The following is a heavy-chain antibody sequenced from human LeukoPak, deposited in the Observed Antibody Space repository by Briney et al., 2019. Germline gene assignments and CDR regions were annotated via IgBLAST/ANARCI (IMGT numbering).Heavy chain of an antibody. CDR1: GFTFSSCA. V-gene: IGHV3-30-3*01. CDR2: ISYDGSNK. CDR3: AREQRDSGKIDY. Sequence: GGSLRLSCAASGFTFSSCAMHWVRQAPGKGLEWVAVISYDGSNKFYADSVKGRFTISRDNSKSTLSLQVNSLRAEDTAVYYCAREQRDSGKIDYWGQGTLVTVSS. J-gene: IGHJ4*02. D-gene: IGHD3-10*01.